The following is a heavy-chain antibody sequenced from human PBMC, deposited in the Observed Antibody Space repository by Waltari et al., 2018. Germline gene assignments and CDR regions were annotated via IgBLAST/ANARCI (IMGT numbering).Heavy chain of an antibody. J-gene: IGHJ4*02. CDR2: INPNGGST. V-gene: IGHV1-2*02. D-gene: IGHD2-21*02. CDR3: AREYCGGDCRLFDF. CDR1: RDAFPEPY. Sequence: LVQSGAEVMKPGASVKVSCKFSRDAFPEPYLHWVRQAPGQGLEWMGWINPNGGSTHYAQRYRGRITMTWDTSMTTSYMGLSGLRSDDTAVYYCAREYCGGDCRLFDFWGQGTLVTVSS.